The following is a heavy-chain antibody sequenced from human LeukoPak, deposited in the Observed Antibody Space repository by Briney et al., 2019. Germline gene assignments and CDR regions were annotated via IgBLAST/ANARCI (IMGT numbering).Heavy chain of an antibody. CDR2: ISESGSAI. CDR1: GFTFDDYG. V-gene: IGHV3-48*03. CDR3: AKDPLTRYSYVDY. J-gene: IGHJ4*02. D-gene: IGHD5-18*01. Sequence: PGGSLRLSCAASGFTFDDYGMNWVRLAPGKGLEWVSYISESGSAIYYADSVKGRFTISRDNAKNSLYLQMNSLRAEDTAVYYCAKDPLTRYSYVDYWGQGTLVTVSS.